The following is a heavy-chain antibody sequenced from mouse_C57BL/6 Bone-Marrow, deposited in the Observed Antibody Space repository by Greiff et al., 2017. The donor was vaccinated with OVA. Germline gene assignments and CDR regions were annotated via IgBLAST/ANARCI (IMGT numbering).Heavy chain of an antibody. CDR3: ARQDYGSPFDD. D-gene: IGHD1-1*01. CDR1: GFTFSSYT. V-gene: IGHV5-9*01. CDR2: ISGGGGNT. J-gene: IGHJ2*01. Sequence: EVKLVESGGGLVKPGGSLKLSCAASGFTFSSYTMSWVRQTPEKRLEWVATISGGGGNTYYPDSVKGRFTISRDNAKNTLYLQLSSLRSEDTALYYCARQDYGSPFDDWGQGTTLTVSS.